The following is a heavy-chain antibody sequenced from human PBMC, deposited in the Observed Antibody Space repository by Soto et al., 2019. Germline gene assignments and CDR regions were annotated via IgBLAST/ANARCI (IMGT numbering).Heavy chain of an antibody. D-gene: IGHD2-15*01. J-gene: IGHJ5*02. Sequence: ASVKVSCKASGYTFTSYGISWVRQAPGQGLEWMGWISAYNGNTNYAQKLQGRVTMTTDTSTSTAYMELRSLRSDDTAVYYCARDCSGGRCYDPYNWFDPWGQGTLVTVSS. CDR1: GYTFTSYG. CDR2: ISAYNGNT. V-gene: IGHV1-18*04. CDR3: ARDCSGGRCYDPYNWFDP.